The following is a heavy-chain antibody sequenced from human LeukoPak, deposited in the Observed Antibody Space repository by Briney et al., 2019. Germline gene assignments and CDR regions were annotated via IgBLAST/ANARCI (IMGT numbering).Heavy chain of an antibody. V-gene: IGHV3-9*01. CDR2: ISWNSGSI. D-gene: IGHD3-22*01. J-gene: IGHJ4*02. CDR1: GFTFDDYA. CDR3: ARARYYYDSSGSDY. Sequence: SGGSLRLSCAASGFTFDDYAMHWVRHAPGKGLEWVSGISWNSGSIGYADSVKGRFTISRDNSKNTLYLQMNSLRAEDTAVYYCARARYYYDSSGSDYWGQGTLVTVSS.